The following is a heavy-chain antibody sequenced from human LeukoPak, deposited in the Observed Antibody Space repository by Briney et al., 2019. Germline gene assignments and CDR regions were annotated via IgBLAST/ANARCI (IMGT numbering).Heavy chain of an antibody. CDR3: AKDGGLWVSAHWGDS. CDR2: ITTSDGNT. J-gene: IGHJ4*02. V-gene: IGHV3-23*01. CDR1: GFTFSSYT. D-gene: IGHD7-27*01. Sequence: PGGSLRLSCAASGFTFSSYTMSWVRQAPGKGLEWVSTITTSDGNTYYADSVKGRFTASRDNSKNTLFLQMNSLRAEDTAVYYCAKDGGLWVSAHWGDSWGRGTLVTVSS.